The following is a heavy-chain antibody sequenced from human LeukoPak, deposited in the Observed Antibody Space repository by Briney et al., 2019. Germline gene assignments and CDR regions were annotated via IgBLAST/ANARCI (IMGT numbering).Heavy chain of an antibody. J-gene: IGHJ4*02. D-gene: IGHD3-10*01. CDR2: IYSRGNT. CDR1: GASISSSSSY. CDR3: ARHSRTYYNGSGRSIDY. Sequence: PSETLSLTCTVSGASISSSSSYWGWIRQPPGKGLEWLGNIYSRGNTYYKPSLRSRVTISIDTSKNQFSLRLTSVTAADTSMYYCARHSRTYYNGSGRSIDYWGQGTLVIVS. V-gene: IGHV4-39*01.